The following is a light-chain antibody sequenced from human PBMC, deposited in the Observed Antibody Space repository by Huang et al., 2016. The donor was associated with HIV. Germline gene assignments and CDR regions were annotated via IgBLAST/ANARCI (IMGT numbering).Light chain of an antibody. CDR1: QKINTY. Sequence: EILLTQSPATLSLSPGERATLSCKASQKINTYLAWYQQKPGQAPRHLIYDASTRAPDTPARFRGSGSGTDFTLTITNLGPEDFAVYFCQQRSNWPPFTFGPGTKVDRK. CDR3: QQRSNWPPFT. V-gene: IGKV3-11*01. J-gene: IGKJ3*01. CDR2: DAS.